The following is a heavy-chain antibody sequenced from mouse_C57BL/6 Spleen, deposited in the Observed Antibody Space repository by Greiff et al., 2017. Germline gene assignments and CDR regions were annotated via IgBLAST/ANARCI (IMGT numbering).Heavy chain of an antibody. V-gene: IGHV1-72*01. CDR1: GYTFTSYW. D-gene: IGHD3-1*01. Sequence: VQLQQPGAELVKPGASMKLSCKASGYTFTSYWMHWVKQRPGRGLEWIGRIDPNSGGTKYNEKFKSKATLTVDKPSSTAYMQLSSLTSEDSAVYDCARWGYQYYFDYWGQGTTLTVSS. J-gene: IGHJ2*01. CDR2: IDPNSGGT. CDR3: ARWGYQYYFDY.